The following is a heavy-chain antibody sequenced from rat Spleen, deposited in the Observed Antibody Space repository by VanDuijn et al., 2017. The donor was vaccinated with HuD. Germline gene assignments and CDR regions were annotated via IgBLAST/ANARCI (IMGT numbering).Heavy chain of an antibody. CDR3: AKDRDGGYVMDA. D-gene: IGHD1-11*01. V-gene: IGHV5-25*01. Sequence: EVQLVESGGGLVQPGRSMKLSCTASGFTFSNYYMAWVRQAPTKGLEWVSSISTDGGSTYYPDSVRGRFTISRNNAENTVYLQMNSLRSEDTATYYCAKDRDGGYVMDAWGQGASVTVSS. J-gene: IGHJ4*01. CDR1: GFTFSNYY. CDR2: ISTDGGST.